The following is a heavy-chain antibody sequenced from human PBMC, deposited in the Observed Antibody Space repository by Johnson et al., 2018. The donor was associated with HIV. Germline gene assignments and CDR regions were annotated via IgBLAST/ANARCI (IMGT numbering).Heavy chain of an antibody. D-gene: IGHD6-13*01. CDR2: IKQDGSEK. V-gene: IGHV3-7*01. CDR3: AKGLGRAAAGTRNAFDI. J-gene: IGHJ3*02. Sequence: MLLVESGGGVVRPGGSLRLSCAASGFTFDDYGMSWVRQAPGKGLEWVANIKQDGSEKYYVDSVKGRFTISRDNAKNSLYLQMNSLRAEDTAVYYCAKGLGRAAAGTRNAFDIWGQGTMVTVSS. CDR1: GFTFDDYG.